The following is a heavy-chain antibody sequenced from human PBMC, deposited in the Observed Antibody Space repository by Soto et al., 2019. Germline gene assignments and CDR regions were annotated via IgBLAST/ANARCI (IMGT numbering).Heavy chain of an antibody. V-gene: IGHV4-30-4*01. CDR2: IDYSGST. Sequence: SETLSLTCSVSGGSITNTDYYWNWIRQSPGKGLEWIGSIDYSGSTYYNPSLKSRVIISADTSKNLFSLKLRSVTAADTALYFCATHAPYYYGMDVWGQGTTVTVS. J-gene: IGHJ6*02. CDR3: ATHAPYYYGMDV. CDR1: GGSITNTDYY.